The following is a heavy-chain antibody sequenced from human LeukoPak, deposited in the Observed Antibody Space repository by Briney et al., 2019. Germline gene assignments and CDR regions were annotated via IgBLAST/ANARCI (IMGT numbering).Heavy chain of an antibody. D-gene: IGHD3-22*01. J-gene: IGHJ4*02. V-gene: IGHV4-4*02. CDR3: ARHFGYDDTSDYQGVPDY. Sequence: PSETLSLTCAVSGGSISSSNWWSWVRQPPGKGLEWIGEIYHSGSPNYNPSLKSRVTISVDKSKTQFSLKLSSVTAADTAVYYCARHFGYDDTSDYQGVPDYWGQGSLVTVSS. CDR2: IYHSGSP. CDR1: GGSISSSNW.